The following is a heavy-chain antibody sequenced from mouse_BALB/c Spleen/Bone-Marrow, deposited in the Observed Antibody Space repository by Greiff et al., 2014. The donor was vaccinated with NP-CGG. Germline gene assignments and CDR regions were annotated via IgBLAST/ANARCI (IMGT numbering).Heavy chain of an antibody. J-gene: IGHJ2*01. CDR2: IHPNSGNT. V-gene: IGHV1S130*01. CDR1: GYTFTSSW. Sequence: VQLQQSGSVLVRPGASVKLSCKASGYTFTSSWMHWAKQRPGQGLEWIGEIHPNSGNTNYNEKFKGKATLTVDTSSSTAYVDLSSLTSEDSAVYYCARGDKGDYFDYGGQGTTLTVSS. CDR3: ARGDKGDYFDY.